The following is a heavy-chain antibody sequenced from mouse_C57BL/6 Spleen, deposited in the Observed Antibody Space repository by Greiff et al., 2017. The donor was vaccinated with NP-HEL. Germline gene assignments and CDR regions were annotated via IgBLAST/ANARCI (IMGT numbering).Heavy chain of an antibody. CDR2: IWWDDDK. CDR3: ARMDGIYDGSPWFAY. V-gene: IGHV8-8*01. CDR1: GFSLSTFGMG. J-gene: IGHJ3*01. D-gene: IGHD2-3*01. Sequence: QVQLKESGPGILQPSQTLSLTCSFSGFSLSTFGMGVGWIRQPSGKGLEWLAHIWWDDDKYYNPALKSRLTISKDTSKNQVFLKIANVDTADTATYYCARMDGIYDGSPWFAYWGQGTLVTVSA.